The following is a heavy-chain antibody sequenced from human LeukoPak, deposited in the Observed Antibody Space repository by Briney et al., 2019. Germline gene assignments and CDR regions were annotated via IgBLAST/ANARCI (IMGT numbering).Heavy chain of an antibody. CDR3: AREVAVAGPFDY. CDR2: TYYRSNWCN. J-gene: IGHJ4*02. Sequence: SQTLSLTCAISGDSVSSNSAGWNWIRQSPSRGLEWLGRTYYRSNWCNDYALSVKSRITIDPDTSKNQFSLQLNSVTPEDTAVYYCAREVAVAGPFDYWGQGTLVTVSS. D-gene: IGHD6-19*01. V-gene: IGHV6-1*01. CDR1: GDSVSSNSAG.